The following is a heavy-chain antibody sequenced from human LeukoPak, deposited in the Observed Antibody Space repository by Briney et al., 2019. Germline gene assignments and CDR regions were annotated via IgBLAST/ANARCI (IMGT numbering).Heavy chain of an antibody. J-gene: IGHJ1*01. CDR1: GYTFTSYD. CDR3: ARRQESYDSSGYQKPRAEYSQH. CDR2: MNPNSGNR. Sequence: ASVKVSCKASGYTFTSYDINWVGQANGQGVEWMGWMNPNSGNRGYEQKFQGRVTMTRNSSKSKAYMELSSLRHRDTAGYYCARRQESYDSSGYQKPRAEYSQHWGQGTLVTVSS. V-gene: IGHV1-8*01. D-gene: IGHD3-22*01.